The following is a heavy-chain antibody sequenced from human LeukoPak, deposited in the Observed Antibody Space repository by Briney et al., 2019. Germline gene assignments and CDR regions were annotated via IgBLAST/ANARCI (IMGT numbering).Heavy chain of an antibody. Sequence: GGSLRLSCAASGFTFSSYGMRWVRQAPGKGLEWVPVISYDGSNKYYADSVKGRFTISRDNSKNTLYLQMNSLRAEDTAVYYCAKDGYCSSTSCHGGYYFDYWGQGTLVTVSS. D-gene: IGHD2-2*03. CDR2: ISYDGSNK. V-gene: IGHV3-30*18. J-gene: IGHJ4*02. CDR3: AKDGYCSSTSCHGGYYFDY. CDR1: GFTFSSYG.